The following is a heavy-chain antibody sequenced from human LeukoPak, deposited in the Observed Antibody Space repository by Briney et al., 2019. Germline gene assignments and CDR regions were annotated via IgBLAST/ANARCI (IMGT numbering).Heavy chain of an antibody. CDR3: ANGWLQGDRGWFDP. V-gene: IGHV1-69*05. CDR1: GGTFSSYA. J-gene: IGHJ5*02. CDR2: IIPIFGTA. Sequence: SVKVSCKASGGTFSSYAISWVRQAPGQGLEWMGGIIPIFGTANYAQKFQGRVTMTRDTSTSTVYMELSSLRSEDTAVYYCANGWLQGDRGWFDPWGQGTLVTVSS. D-gene: IGHD5-24*01.